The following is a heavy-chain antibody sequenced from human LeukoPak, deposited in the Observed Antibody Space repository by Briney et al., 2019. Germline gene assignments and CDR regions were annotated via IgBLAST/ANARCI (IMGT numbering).Heavy chain of an antibody. CDR3: ARFRRRDYVWRSYLRDAFDI. CDR2: FSGSGGST. V-gene: IGHV3-23*01. D-gene: IGHD3-16*01. J-gene: IGHJ3*02. CDR1: GFIFSNYA. Sequence: GGSLRLSCAGSGFIFSNYAMSWVRQAPGKGLQWVSAFSGSGGSTYYADSVKGRFTISRDNSRNTLYLQMNSLRAEDTAVYYCARFRRRDYVWRSYLRDAFDIWGQGTMVTVSS.